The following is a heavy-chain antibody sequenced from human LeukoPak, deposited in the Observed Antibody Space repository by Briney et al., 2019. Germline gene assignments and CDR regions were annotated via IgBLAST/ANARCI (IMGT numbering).Heavy chain of an antibody. CDR3: AREERLIAEYYFDY. CDR1: GFTFSGYS. D-gene: IGHD1-1*01. Sequence: GGSLRLSCVASGFTFSGYSINWVRQAPGKGLEWLSYISSSGSSIYYADSVKGRFTISRDNAKNSLYLQMDSLRAEDTAVYYCAREERLIAEYYFDYWGQGTLVTVSS. J-gene: IGHJ4*02. CDR2: ISSSGSSI. V-gene: IGHV3-48*04.